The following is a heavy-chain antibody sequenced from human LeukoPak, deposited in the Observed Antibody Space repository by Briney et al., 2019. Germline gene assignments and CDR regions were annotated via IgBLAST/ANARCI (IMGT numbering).Heavy chain of an antibody. D-gene: IGHD5-24*01. CDR3: AKGRRDGYNFPLFDF. V-gene: IGHV3-23*01. CDR1: GFTFNFAA. CDR2: IIGNGFST. J-gene: IGHJ4*01. Sequence: GGSLRVSCAASGFTFNFAAMNWVRQSPGKGLEWVATIIGNGFSTYYADSVSGRLTISRDNSQNTLFLQMNSLGAEDTAIYYCAKGRRDGYNFPLFDFWGHGALVTVSS.